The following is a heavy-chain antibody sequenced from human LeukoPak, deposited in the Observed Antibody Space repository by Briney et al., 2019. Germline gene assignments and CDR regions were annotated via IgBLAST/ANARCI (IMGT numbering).Heavy chain of an antibody. J-gene: IGHJ4*02. CDR1: GFTFSNYG. V-gene: IGHV3-7*01. CDR3: TNLGHSD. CDR2: IKDDGSYK. Sequence: PGGSLRLSCAASGFTFSNYGMHWVRQAPGKGLEWVATIKDDGSYKYYVDSVKGRFTISRDDANNALHLQMSSLRVEDTAVYYCTNLGHSDWGQGTLVTVSS. D-gene: IGHD5-18*01.